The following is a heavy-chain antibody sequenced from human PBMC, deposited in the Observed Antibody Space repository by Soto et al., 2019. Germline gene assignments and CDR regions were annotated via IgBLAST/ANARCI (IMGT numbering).Heavy chain of an antibody. Sequence: AGGSLRLSCAASGFPFSNAWMNWVRQAPGKGLEWVGRIKSKTDGGTTDYAAPVKGRFTISRDDSKDTLYLQMNSLKTEDTAVYYCTTEFDYYDSSGYYYATDYWGQGALVTVSS. CDR3: TTEFDYYDSSGYYYATDY. CDR1: GFPFSNAW. J-gene: IGHJ4*02. V-gene: IGHV3-15*07. CDR2: IKSKTDGGTT. D-gene: IGHD3-22*01.